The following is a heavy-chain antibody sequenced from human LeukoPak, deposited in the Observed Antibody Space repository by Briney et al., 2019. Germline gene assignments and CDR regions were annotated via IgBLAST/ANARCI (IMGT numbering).Heavy chain of an antibody. Sequence: SETLSLTCTVSGGSISSYYWSWIRQPPGKGLEWIGYIYYSGSTNYNPSLKSRVTISVDTSKNQFSLKLSSVTAADTAVYYCARRQGYGSGSNYREYWGQGTLVTVSS. J-gene: IGHJ4*02. V-gene: IGHV4-59*08. D-gene: IGHD3-10*01. CDR1: GGSISSYY. CDR3: ARRQGYGSGSNYREY. CDR2: IYYSGST.